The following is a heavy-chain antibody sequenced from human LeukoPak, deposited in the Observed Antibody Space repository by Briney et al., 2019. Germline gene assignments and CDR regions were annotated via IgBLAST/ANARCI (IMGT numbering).Heavy chain of an antibody. D-gene: IGHD6-13*01. CDR3: AGSGYSSSWYVL. Sequence: SETLSLTCTVSGGSISTYYWNWIRQPPGKGLEWIGYIYHSGGTNYNPSLQSRVTISVDTSKNQFSLNLNSVTAADTAVYYCAGSGYSSSWYVLWGQGTLVTVSS. CDR1: GGSISTYY. CDR2: IYHSGGT. V-gene: IGHV4-59*01. J-gene: IGHJ4*02.